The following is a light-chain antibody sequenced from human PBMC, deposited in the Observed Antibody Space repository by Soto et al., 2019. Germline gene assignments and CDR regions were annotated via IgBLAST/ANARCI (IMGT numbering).Light chain of an antibody. CDR1: SSDVGGYDY. Sequence: QSALTQPPSASGSPGQSVATSCTGTSSDVGGYDYVSWYQQHPGKAPKLMIYDVSKRPSGVPDRFSGSKSGNTASLTVSRLQAEDEADYYCSSYAGTYIVFGTGTKVTVL. V-gene: IGLV2-8*01. J-gene: IGLJ1*01. CDR2: DVS. CDR3: SSYAGTYIV.